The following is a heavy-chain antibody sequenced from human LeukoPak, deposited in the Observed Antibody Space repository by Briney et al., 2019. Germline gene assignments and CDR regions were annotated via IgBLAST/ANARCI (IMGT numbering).Heavy chain of an antibody. J-gene: IGHJ5*02. V-gene: IGHV1-46*01. CDR2: INPSGGST. Sequence: ASVNVSCKASGYTFTSYYMHWVRQAPGQGLEWMGIINPSGGSTSYAQKFQGRVTMTRDTSTSTVYMELSSLRSEDTAVYYCARAWGGDSSSWYWFDPWGQGTLVTVSS. CDR1: GYTFTSYY. CDR3: ARAWGGDSSSWYWFDP. D-gene: IGHD6-13*01.